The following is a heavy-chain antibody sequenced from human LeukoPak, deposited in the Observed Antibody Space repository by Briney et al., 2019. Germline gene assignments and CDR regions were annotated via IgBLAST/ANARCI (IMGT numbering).Heavy chain of an antibody. Sequence: GGSLRLSCAASGFTFSSYWMHWVRQAPGKGLVWVSRINSDGSSTSYADSVKGRFTISRDNAKNTLYLQMNSLRAEDTAVYYCARGNSVLYYYYYGMDVWGQGTTVTVSS. CDR1: GFTFSSYW. D-gene: IGHD1-1*01. CDR3: ARGNSVLYYYYYGMDV. CDR2: INSDGSST. J-gene: IGHJ6*02. V-gene: IGHV3-74*01.